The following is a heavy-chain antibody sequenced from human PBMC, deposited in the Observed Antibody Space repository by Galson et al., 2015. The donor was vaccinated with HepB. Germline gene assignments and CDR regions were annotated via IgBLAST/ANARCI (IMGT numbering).Heavy chain of an antibody. CDR2: IYYSGST. CDR3: ARQVGSSSWYLKYGEDWYFDL. J-gene: IGHJ2*01. CDR1: Y. Sequence: YWAWIRQPPGKGLEWIGSIYYSGSTYYNPSLKSRVTISVDTSKNQFSLKLSSVTAADTAVYYCARQVGSSSWYLKYGEDWYFDLWGRGTLVTVSS. V-gene: IGHV4-39*01. D-gene: IGHD6-13*01.